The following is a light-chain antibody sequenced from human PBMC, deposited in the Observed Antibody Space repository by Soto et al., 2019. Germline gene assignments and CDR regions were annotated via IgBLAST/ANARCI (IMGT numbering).Light chain of an antibody. CDR3: KRGNNTPGT. CDR2: AAS. CDR1: QSISSY. Sequence: IPMTQSPSSLFASVRDRVTITCRASQSISSYLNWDQQKPGKAPKLLIYAASSLQSGVPSRFSGSGSGTDFTLTISSLQPKLFATDYAKRGNNTPGTCGEGTKVDTK. V-gene: IGKV1-39*01. J-gene: IGKJ1*01.